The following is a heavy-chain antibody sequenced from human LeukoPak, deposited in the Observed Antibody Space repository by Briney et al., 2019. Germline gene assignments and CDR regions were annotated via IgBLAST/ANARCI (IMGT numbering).Heavy chain of an antibody. D-gene: IGHD6-19*01. CDR2: ISSSGSTI. CDR1: GFTFSSYE. CDR3: ARLVAVAGFDY. J-gene: IGHJ4*01. V-gene: IGHV3-48*03. Sequence: GSLRLSCAASGFTFSSYEMNWVRQAPGKGLEWVSYISSSGSTIYYADSVKGRFTISRDNAKNSLYLQMNSLRAEDTAVYYCARLVAVAGFDYWGQEPWSPSPQ.